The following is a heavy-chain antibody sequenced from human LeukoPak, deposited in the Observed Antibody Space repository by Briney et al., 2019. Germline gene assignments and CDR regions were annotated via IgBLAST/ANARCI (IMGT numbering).Heavy chain of an antibody. CDR2: MDPNTGNT. V-gene: IGHV1-8*01. CDR3: ARDFGGDYFDWFDP. J-gene: IGHJ5*02. CDR1: GYTFTSHD. Sequence: GASVKVSCKGSGYTFTSHDINWVRQATGQGLEWMGWMDPNTGNTGSAPKFQGRLIMTRDTSTSTAYMELNSLTSDDTAVYYCARDFGGDYFDWFDPWGQGTLVIVSS. D-gene: IGHD2-21*02.